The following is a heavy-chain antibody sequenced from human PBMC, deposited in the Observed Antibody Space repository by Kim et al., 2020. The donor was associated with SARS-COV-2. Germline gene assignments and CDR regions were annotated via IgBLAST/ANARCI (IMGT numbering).Heavy chain of an antibody. CDR3: AKFKRPFIVVVPAASYFDY. CDR2: ISGSGGST. Sequence: GGSLRLSCAASGFTFSSYAMSWVRQAPGKGLEWVSAISGSGGSTYYADSVKGRFTISRDNSKNTLYLQMNSLRAEDTAVYYCAKFKRPFIVVVPAASYFDYWGQGTLVTVSS. V-gene: IGHV3-23*01. D-gene: IGHD2-2*01. CDR1: GFTFSSYA. J-gene: IGHJ4*02.